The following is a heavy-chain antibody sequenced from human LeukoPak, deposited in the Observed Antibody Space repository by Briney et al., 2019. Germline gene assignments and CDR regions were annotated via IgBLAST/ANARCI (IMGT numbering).Heavy chain of an antibody. CDR2: ISSSSSYT. CDR1: GFTFSDYY. J-gene: IGHJ6*04. D-gene: IGHD1-26*01. CDR3: ARGAKPHYYYYYGMDV. V-gene: IGHV3-11*06. Sequence: PGGSLRLSCAASGFTFSDYYMSWIRQAPGKGLERVPYISSSSSYTNYADSVKGRFTISRDNAKNSLYLQMNSLRAEDTAVYYCARGAKPHYYYYYGMDVWGKGTTVTVSS.